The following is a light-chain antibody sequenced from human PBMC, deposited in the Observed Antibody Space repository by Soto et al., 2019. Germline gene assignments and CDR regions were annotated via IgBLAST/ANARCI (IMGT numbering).Light chain of an antibody. CDR3: CSYAGGSTVGV. J-gene: IGLJ3*02. CDR1: SSDVGGYNL. CDR2: EGS. Sequence: QSALTQPASVSGSPGQSITISCTGSSSDVGGYNLVSWYQQHPGKAPKLIIYEGSKRPSGVSNRFSGSKSGNTASLTISGLQAEDEADYHCCSYAGGSTVGVFGGGTQLTVL. V-gene: IGLV2-23*01.